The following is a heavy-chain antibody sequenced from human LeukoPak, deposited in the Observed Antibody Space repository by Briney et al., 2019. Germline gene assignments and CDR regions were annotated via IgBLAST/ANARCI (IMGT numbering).Heavy chain of an antibody. CDR1: GGSISSGGYS. Sequence: SQTLSLTCAVSGGSISSGGYSWSWIRQPPGKGLEWIEYIYHSGSTYYNPSLKSRVTISVDRSKNQFSLQLSSVTAAAAAVYYCARQELAFDYWGQGTLVTVSS. D-gene: IGHD1-7*01. CDR3: ARQELAFDY. V-gene: IGHV4-30-2*01. J-gene: IGHJ4*02. CDR2: IYHSGST.